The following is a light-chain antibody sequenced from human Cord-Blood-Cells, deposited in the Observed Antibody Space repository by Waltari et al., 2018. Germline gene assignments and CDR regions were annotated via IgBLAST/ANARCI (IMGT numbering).Light chain of an antibody. CDR1: QSVSSY. Sequence: EIVLTKSPATLSLSQGESATLSCRASQSVSSYLAWYQQNPGQAPRLLIYDASNRATGIPARFSGSGSGTDFTLTISSLEPEDFAVYYCQQRSNWPPGITFGPGTKVDIK. V-gene: IGKV3-11*01. CDR2: DAS. CDR3: QQRSNWPPGIT. J-gene: IGKJ3*01.